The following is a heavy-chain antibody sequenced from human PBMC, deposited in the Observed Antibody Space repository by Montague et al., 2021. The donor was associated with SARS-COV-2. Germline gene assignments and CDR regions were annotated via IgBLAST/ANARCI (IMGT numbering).Heavy chain of an antibody. Sequence: PELVKPTQTLTLTCTFSGFSLTTRTVGVGWIRQPPGKALEWLALIYSNDDKRYSPSLQNRLTITKDTSKNQVVLRMTNMDPVDTATYYCAHLIRYYDIFTGIPFDYWGQGILGAVSS. CDR2: IYSNDDK. CDR3: AHLIRYYDIFTGIPFDY. D-gene: IGHD3-9*01. V-gene: IGHV2-5*01. CDR1: GFSLTTRTVG. J-gene: IGHJ4*02.